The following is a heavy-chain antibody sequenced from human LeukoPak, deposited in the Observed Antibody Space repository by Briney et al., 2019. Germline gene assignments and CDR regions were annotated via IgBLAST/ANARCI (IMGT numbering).Heavy chain of an antibody. CDR1: GGSISSGGYS. D-gene: IGHD3-22*01. CDR2: VYHSGST. CDR3: ARVRGLGYYDSSGYLDY. Sequence: TLSLTCAVSGGSISSGGYSWSWIQQPPGKGLEWIGYVYHSGSTYYNPSLKSRVTISVDRSKNQFSLKLSSVTAADTAVYYCARVRGLGYYDSSGYLDYWGQGTLVTVSS. V-gene: IGHV4-30-2*01. J-gene: IGHJ4*02.